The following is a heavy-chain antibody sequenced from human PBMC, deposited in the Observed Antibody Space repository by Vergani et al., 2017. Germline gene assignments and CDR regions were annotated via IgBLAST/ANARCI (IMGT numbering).Heavy chain of an antibody. CDR2: IYYSGST. V-gene: IGHV4-61*01. D-gene: IGHD3-22*01. CDR3: ARGRHYYDSSGYQTHXMDV. Sequence: QVQLQESGPGLVKPSETLSLTCTVSGGSVSSGSYYWSWIRQPPGKGLEWIGYIYYSGSTNYNPSLKSRVTISVDTSKNQFSLKLSSVTAADTAVYYCARGRHYYDSSGYQTHXMDVWGKGTTVTVSS. J-gene: IGHJ6*03. CDR1: GGSVSSGSYY.